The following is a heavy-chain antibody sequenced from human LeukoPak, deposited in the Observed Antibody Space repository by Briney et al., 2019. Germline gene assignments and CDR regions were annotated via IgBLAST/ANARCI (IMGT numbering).Heavy chain of an antibody. V-gene: IGHV4-39*01. D-gene: IGHD5-12*01. CDR1: GGSISSFYWSWFY. J-gene: IGHJ4*02. CDR3: ARRDSGYDSGPFDY. Sequence: SGTLSLTCTVSGGSISSFYWSWFYWGWIRQPPGKGLEWIGSIYYSGSTYYNPSLKSRVTISVDTSKNQFSLKLSSVTAADTAVYYCARRDSGYDSGPFDYWGQGTLVTVSS. CDR2: IYYSGST.